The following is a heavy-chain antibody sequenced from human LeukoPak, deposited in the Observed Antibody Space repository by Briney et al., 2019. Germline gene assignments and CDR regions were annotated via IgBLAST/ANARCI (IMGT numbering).Heavy chain of an antibody. CDR2: FDPEDGET. CDR3: ATSTAVAVWFDP. Sequence: ASVKVSCKVSGYTLTELSMHWVRQAPGKGLEWMGGFDPEDGETIYAQKFQGRVTMTEDTSTDTAYMELSSLRSEDTAVYYCATSTAVAVWFDPWGQGTLVTVSS. D-gene: IGHD6-19*01. CDR1: GYTLTELS. J-gene: IGHJ5*02. V-gene: IGHV1-24*01.